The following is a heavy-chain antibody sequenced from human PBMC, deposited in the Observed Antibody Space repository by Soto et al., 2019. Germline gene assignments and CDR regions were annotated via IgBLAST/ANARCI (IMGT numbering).Heavy chain of an antibody. V-gene: IGHV1-46*01. J-gene: IGHJ3*01. CDR1: GYTFTSYY. CDR3: ARVRLATFRRDAFDL. CDR2: INPYRGTT. Sequence: QAQLVQSGAEVKKPGASVRISCKASGYTFTSYYIHWVRQAPGQGLEWMGRINPYRGTTDDPQKFQGRVTLTTDTSTNTVLLELSSLRSEDTAVYYCARVRLATFRRDAFDLWGQGTMVTVSS. D-gene: IGHD3-3*01.